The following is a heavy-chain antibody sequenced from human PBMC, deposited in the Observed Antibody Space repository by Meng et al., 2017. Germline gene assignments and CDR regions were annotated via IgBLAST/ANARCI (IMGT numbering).Heavy chain of an antibody. CDR1: GFTFSSYA. D-gene: IGHD2-21*02. V-gene: IGHV3-30*01. CDR2: ISYDGSNK. J-gene: IGHJ4*02. CDR3: AREHIVVVAARSRNYFDY. Sequence: GESLKISCAASGFTFSSYAMHWVRQAPGKGLEWVAVISYDGSNKYYADSAKGRFTISRDNSKNTLYLQMNSLRAEDTAVYYCAREHIVVVAARSRNYFDYWGQGTLVTVSS.